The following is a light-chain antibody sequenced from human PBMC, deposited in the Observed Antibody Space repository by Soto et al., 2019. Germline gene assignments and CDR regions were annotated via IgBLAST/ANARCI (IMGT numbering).Light chain of an antibody. V-gene: IGKV3-15*01. CDR2: GAS. CDR3: QQYNSWLWT. CDR1: RSVSSSY. Sequence: EIVLTQSPGTLSLSPGERASLSCRVSRSVSSSYLGWYQQKPGQAPRLLIYGASTRATGIPARFSGSGSGTEFTLIISSLQSEDSAVYYCQQYNSWLWTFGQATKVDIK. J-gene: IGKJ1*01.